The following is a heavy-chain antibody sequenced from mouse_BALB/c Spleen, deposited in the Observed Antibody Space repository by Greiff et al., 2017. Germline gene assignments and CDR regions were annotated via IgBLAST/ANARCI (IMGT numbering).Heavy chain of an antibody. D-gene: IGHD1-3*01. Sequence: DAGGGLVQPKGSLKLSCAASGFTFNTYAMNWVRQAPGKGLEWVARIRSKSNNYATYYADSVKDRFTISRDDSQSMLYLQMNNLKTEDTAMYYCVGGKGAMDYWGQGTSVTVSS. CDR2: IRSKSNNYAT. J-gene: IGHJ4*01. V-gene: IGHV10-1*02. CDR3: VGGKGAMDY. CDR1: GFTFNTYA.